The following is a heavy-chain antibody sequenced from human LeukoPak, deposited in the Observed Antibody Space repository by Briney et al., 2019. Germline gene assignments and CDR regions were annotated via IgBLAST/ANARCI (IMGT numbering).Heavy chain of an antibody. V-gene: IGHV7-4-1*02. CDR1: GYTFTSYA. D-gene: IGHD3-22*01. CDR3: ARETPHDYYDSSGYYYAGYYFDY. Sequence: ASVKVSCKASGYTFTSYAMNWVRQAPGQGLEWMGWINTKTGNPTYAQGFTGRFVFSLDTSVSTAYLQISSLKAEDTAVYYCARETPHDYYDSSGYYYAGYYFDYWGQGTLVTVSS. J-gene: IGHJ4*02. CDR2: INTKTGNP.